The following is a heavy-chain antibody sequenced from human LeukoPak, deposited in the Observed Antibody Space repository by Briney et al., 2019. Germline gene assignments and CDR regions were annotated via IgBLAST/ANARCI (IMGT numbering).Heavy chain of an antibody. J-gene: IGHJ4*02. CDR1: GFTFNTW. D-gene: IGHD6-13*01. CDR3: ARGGYSSSWFWAC. Sequence: GGSLRLSCAASGFTFNTWMSWVRQAPGKGLEWVANIKEDGSQKYYVDSVKGRFTISRDNAHNSVFLQVSGLRAEDTAVYYCARGGYSSSWFWACWGQGTRVTVSS. CDR2: IKEDGSQK. V-gene: IGHV3-7*01.